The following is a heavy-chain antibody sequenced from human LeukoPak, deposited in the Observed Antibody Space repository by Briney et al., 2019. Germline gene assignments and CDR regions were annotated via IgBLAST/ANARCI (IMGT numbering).Heavy chain of an antibody. V-gene: IGHV3-53*01. Sequence: HPGGSLRLSCAASGFTVSSIYMSWVRQAPGKGLEWVSVIYSGGSTYYADSVKGRFTISRDNSKNTLYLQMNSLRAEDTAVYYCARVLYDSSGYYYVSWGQGTLVTASS. CDR1: GFTVSSIY. CDR3: ARVLYDSSGYYYVS. D-gene: IGHD3-22*01. J-gene: IGHJ4*02. CDR2: IYSGGST.